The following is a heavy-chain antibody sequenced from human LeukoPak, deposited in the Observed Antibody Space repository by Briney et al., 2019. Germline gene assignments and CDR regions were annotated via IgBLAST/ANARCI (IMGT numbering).Heavy chain of an antibody. Sequence: PSETLSLTCTVSGGSISSHYWSWIRQPPGKGLEWIGNIHYSGSTYYNPSLKSRLNISVDTSKNQFSLKLSSGTAADTAVYYCARGNRDYQYSMDVWGKGTPVTVSS. CDR2: IHYSGST. CDR3: ARGNRDYQYSMDV. CDR1: GGSISSHY. J-gene: IGHJ6*03. D-gene: IGHD3-10*01. V-gene: IGHV4-59*11.